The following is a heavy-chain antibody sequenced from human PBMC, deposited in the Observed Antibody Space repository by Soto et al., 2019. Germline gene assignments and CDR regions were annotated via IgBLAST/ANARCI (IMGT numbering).Heavy chain of an antibody. CDR2: ISYDGSDK. D-gene: IGHD3-16*02. V-gene: IGHV3-30-3*01. J-gene: IGHJ6*02. Sequence: VGSLTLTCAVSAVTFSSYALRWVRQAPGKGLDWVAVISYDGSDKYYADSVKGRFTVSRDNSKNTLYLQMNSLRADDTAVYYCARDRLYDRNTWDINYDMDVWGQGTTVTV. CDR3: ARDRLYDRNTWDINYDMDV. CDR1: AVTFSSYA.